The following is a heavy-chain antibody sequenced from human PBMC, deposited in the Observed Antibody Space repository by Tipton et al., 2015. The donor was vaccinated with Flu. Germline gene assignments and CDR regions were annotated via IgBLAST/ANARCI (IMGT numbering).Heavy chain of an antibody. J-gene: IGHJ4*02. D-gene: IGHD3-10*01. CDR3: ARERAVLLWFGELGYFDY. CDR1: GGSISSGSYY. CDR2: IYTSGST. Sequence: TLSLTCTVSGGSISSGSYYWSWIRQPAGKGLEWIGRIYTSGSTNYNPSLKSRVTIPVDTSKNQFSLKLSSVTAADTAVYYCARERAVLLWFGELGYFDYWGQGTLVTVSS. V-gene: IGHV4-61*02.